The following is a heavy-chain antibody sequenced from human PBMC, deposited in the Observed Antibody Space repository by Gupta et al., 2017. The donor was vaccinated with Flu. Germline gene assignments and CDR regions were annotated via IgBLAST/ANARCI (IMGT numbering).Heavy chain of an antibody. Sequence: EVQLVESGGGLVQPGGSLRPSCAASGFNFGSYEMRWVRQAPGGGRGWVSFISSSEITYNTAPVRGRFTISRDNANNSLYLQMSSLCDEDTAVYYCTGGHWDNWGQGTLVTVSS. V-gene: IGHV3-48*03. CDR2: ISSSEIT. CDR3: TGGHWDN. CDR1: GFNFGSYE. J-gene: IGHJ4*02.